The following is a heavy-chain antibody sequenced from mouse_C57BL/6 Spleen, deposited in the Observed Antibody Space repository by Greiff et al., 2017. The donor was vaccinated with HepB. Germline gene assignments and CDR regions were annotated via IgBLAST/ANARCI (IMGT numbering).Heavy chain of an antibody. CDR3: ARRGITTAYYAMDY. CDR2: IYPGGGYT. Sequence: VQLQQSGAELVRPGPSVKMSCKASGYTFTNYWIGWAKQRPGHGLEWIGDIYPGGGYTNYNEKFKGKATLTADKSSSTAYMQFSSLTSEDSAIYYCARRGITTAYYAMDYWGQGTSVTVSS. CDR1: GYTFTNYW. J-gene: IGHJ4*01. V-gene: IGHV1-63*01. D-gene: IGHD1-1*01.